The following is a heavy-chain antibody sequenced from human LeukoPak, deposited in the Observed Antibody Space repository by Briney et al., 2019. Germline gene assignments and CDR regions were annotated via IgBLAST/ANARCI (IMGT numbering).Heavy chain of an antibody. J-gene: IGHJ4*02. V-gene: IGHV3-30*18. CDR2: ISYDGSNK. CDR3: AKWSGHSYYYDSSGYYSPGDFDY. Sequence: GGSLRLSCAASGFTFSSYGMHWDRQAPGKGLEWVAVISYDGSNKYYADSVKGRFTISRDNSKITLYLQMNSLRAEDTAVYYCAKWSGHSYYYDSSGYYSPGDFDYWGQGTLVTVSS. CDR1: GFTFSSYG. D-gene: IGHD3-22*01.